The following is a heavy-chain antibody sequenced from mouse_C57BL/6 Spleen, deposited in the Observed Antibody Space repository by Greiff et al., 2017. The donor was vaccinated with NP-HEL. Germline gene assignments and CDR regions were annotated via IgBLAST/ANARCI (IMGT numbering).Heavy chain of an antibody. CDR2: IDPETGGT. J-gene: IGHJ2*01. V-gene: IGHV1-15*01. CDR1: GYTFTDYE. CDR3: TRSVDSSGYYFDY. D-gene: IGHD3-2*02. Sequence: QVHVKQSGAELVRPGASVTLSCKASGYTFTDYEMHWVKQTPVHGLEWIGAIDPETGGTAYNQKFKGKAILTADKSSSTAYMELRSLTSEDSAVYYCTRSVDSSGYYFDYWGQGTTLTVSS.